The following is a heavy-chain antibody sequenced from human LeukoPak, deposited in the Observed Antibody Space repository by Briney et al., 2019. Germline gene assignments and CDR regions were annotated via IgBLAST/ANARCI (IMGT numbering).Heavy chain of an antibody. Sequence: GGSLRLSCAASGFTVSSNYMSWVRQAPGKGLEWVSVIYSGGSTYYADSVKGRFTISRDNSKNTLYLQMNSLRAEDTAVYYCARTPTIVVVPAAIHYYYGMDVWGKGTTVTVSS. D-gene: IGHD2-2*01. CDR2: IYSGGST. V-gene: IGHV3-53*01. CDR1: GFTVSSNY. CDR3: ARTPTIVVVPAAIHYYYGMDV. J-gene: IGHJ6*04.